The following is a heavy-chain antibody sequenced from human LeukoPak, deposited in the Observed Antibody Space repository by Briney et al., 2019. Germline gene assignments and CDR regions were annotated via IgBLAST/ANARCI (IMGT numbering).Heavy chain of an antibody. CDR1: GGSFSGYY. Sequence: PSETLSLTCAVYGGSFSGYYWSWIRQPPGKGLEWIGEINHSGSTNYNPSLKSRVTISVDTSKNHFSLKLSSVTAADTAVYYCARRKFNGMDVWGQGTTVTVSS. CDR2: INHSGST. V-gene: IGHV4-34*01. J-gene: IGHJ6*02. CDR3: ARRKFNGMDV.